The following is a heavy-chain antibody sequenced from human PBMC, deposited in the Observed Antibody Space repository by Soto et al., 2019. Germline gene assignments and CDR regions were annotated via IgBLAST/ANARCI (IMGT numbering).Heavy chain of an antibody. CDR2: IMPVFATP. D-gene: IGHD1-1*01. V-gene: IGHV1-69*12. J-gene: IGHJ6*02. CDR1: GGTFSTSA. CDR3: ARDKERQQLGGNYYYILDV. Sequence: QVQLVQSGAEVKKPGSSVKVSCTASGGTFSTSAISWVRQAPGQGLEWVGGIMPVFATPDYAQKFQGRVTITADEATTTAYLELTSLRTDDTAVYYCARDKERQQLGGNYYYILDVWGQGTAITVSS.